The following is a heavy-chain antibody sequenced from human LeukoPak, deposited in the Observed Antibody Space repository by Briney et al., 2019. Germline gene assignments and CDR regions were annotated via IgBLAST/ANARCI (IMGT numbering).Heavy chain of an antibody. D-gene: IGHD4-17*01. J-gene: IGHJ4*02. CDR1: GFTFSDYY. V-gene: IGHV3-11*04. CDR3: ASGHDYGDLDY. CDR2: ISSSGSTI. Sequence: GGSLRLSCAASGFTFSDYYMSWIRQAPGKGLEWDSYISSSGSTIYYADSVKGRFTISRDNAKNSLYLQMNSLRAEDTAVYYCASGHDYGDLDYWGQGTLVTVSS.